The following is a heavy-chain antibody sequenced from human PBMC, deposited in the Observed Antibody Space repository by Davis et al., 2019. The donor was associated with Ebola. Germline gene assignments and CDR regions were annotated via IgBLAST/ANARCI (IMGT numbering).Heavy chain of an antibody. V-gene: IGHV3-23*01. J-gene: IGHJ3*01. CDR2: LGLSADT. CDR3: AKDTSNVWFDV. CDR1: GFTFSSYA. D-gene: IGHD6-19*01. Sequence: GESLKISCAASGFTFSSYAMSWLRQAPGKGLEWVSTLGLSADTYYADSVKGRFTISRDNSKNTLHLQMNSLRVEDTAIYYCAKDTSNVWFDVWGQGTMVTVSS.